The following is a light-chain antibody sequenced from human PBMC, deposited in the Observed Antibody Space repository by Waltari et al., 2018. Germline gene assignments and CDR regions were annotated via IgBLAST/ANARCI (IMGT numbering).Light chain of an antibody. CDR3: QQYKTFWLT. J-gene: IGKJ4*01. Sequence: DIQMTQSPSPLSASVGDRVTITCRASQSIGSWLAWYQPKPGKAPKLLVYKASSLERGVPSRFSGSGSETEFTLTISSLQPEDFATYYCQQYKTFWLTFGGGTKVDIK. V-gene: IGKV1-5*03. CDR1: QSIGSW. CDR2: KAS.